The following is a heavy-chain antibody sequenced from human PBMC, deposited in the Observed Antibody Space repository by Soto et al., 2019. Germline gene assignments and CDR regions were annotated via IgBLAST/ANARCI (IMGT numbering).Heavy chain of an antibody. V-gene: IGHV4-38-2*01. D-gene: IGHD3-10*01. CDR1: GHSISSGYY. CDR3: ARGEYYGSGNYFDY. Sequence: PSETLSLTCAVSGHSISSGYYRGWIRQPPGKGLEWIGSFYHSGSTYYNPSLKSRVTISVDTSKNQFSLKLSSVTAADTAVYYCARGEYYGSGNYFDYWGQGTLVTVS. CDR2: FYHSGST. J-gene: IGHJ4*02.